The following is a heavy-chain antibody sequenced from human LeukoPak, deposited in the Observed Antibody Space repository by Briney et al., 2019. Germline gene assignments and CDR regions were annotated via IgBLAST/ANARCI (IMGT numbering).Heavy chain of an antibody. Sequence: PGGSLRPSCAASGFTFSSYWMHWVRQAPGKGLVWVSRINSDGSSTNYADSVKGRFTISRDNAKNTLYLQMNSLRVEDTAVYYCARDHAHRYCSGGSCYVSHAFDIWGQGTMVTVSS. CDR1: GFTFSSYW. J-gene: IGHJ3*02. CDR2: INSDGSST. CDR3: ARDHAHRYCSGGSCYVSHAFDI. V-gene: IGHV3-74*01. D-gene: IGHD2-15*01.